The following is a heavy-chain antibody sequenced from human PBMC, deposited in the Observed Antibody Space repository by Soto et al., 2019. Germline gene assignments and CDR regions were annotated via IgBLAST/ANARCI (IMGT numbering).Heavy chain of an antibody. Sequence: SETLSLTCTVSGGSISSYYWSWIRQPPGKGLEWIGYIYYSGSTSYNPSLKSRVTMSVDTSNNQFSLRLSSVTAADTVVYYCARHRGNSPFDYWGQGALVT. D-gene: IGHD4-4*01. V-gene: IGHV4-59*08. CDR2: IYYSGST. CDR1: GGSISSYY. J-gene: IGHJ4*02. CDR3: ARHRGNSPFDY.